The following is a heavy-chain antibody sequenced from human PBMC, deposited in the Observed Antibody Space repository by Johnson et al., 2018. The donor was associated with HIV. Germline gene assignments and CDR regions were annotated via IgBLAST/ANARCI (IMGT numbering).Heavy chain of an antibody. V-gene: IGHV3-30*18. CDR3: AKDHLKYCSGGSCFGAFDV. J-gene: IGHJ3*01. D-gene: IGHD2-15*01. Sequence: QMQLVESGGGVVQPGRSLRLSCAVSGFTFSSYGMHWVRRAPGKGLEWVAVISYDGSNKYYADSVKGRFTISRDNSKNTVYLQMNSLRVEDTAVYYCAKDHLKYCSGGSCFGAFDVWGQGTTVTVSS. CDR1: GFTFSSYG. CDR2: ISYDGSNK.